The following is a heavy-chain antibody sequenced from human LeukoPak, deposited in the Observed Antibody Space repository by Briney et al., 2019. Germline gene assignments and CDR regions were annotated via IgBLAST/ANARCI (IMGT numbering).Heavy chain of an antibody. CDR3: ARTYSGSYSPADY. CDR2: IIPIFGTA. Sequence: ASVKVSCKASGGTFSSYANSWVRQAPGQGLEWMGGIIPIFGTANYAQKFQGRVTITADESTSTAYMELSSLRSEDTAVYYCARTYSGSYSPADYWGQGTLVTVSS. J-gene: IGHJ4*02. CDR1: GGTFSSYA. D-gene: IGHD1-26*01. V-gene: IGHV1-69*13.